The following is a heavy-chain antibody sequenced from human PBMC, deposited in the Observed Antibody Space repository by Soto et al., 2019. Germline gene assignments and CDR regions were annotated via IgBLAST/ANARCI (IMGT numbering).Heavy chain of an antibody. CDR3: ARVVTTGYYYGMDV. CDR2: IIPIFGTA. Sequence: ASVKVSCKASGGTFSSYAISWVRQAPGQGLEWMGGIIPIFGTANYAQKFQGRVTITADESASTAYMELSSLRSEDTAVYYCARVVTTGYYYGMDVWGQGTTVTVSS. CDR1: GGTFSSYA. J-gene: IGHJ6*02. V-gene: IGHV1-69*13. D-gene: IGHD4-4*01.